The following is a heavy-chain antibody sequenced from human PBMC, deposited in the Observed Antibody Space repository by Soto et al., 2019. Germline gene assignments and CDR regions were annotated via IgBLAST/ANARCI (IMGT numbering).Heavy chain of an antibody. D-gene: IGHD1-26*01. CDR2: IYHSGST. J-gene: IGHJ4*02. CDR3: ARGKWEPYYFDY. V-gene: IGHV4-38-2*01. CDR1: GFSLSSGYY. Sequence: XETLALTCAVSGFSLSSGYYWCCIRQPPGKGLECIGTIYHSGSTYYNPSLKSRVTISVDTSKNQFSLKLDSVTAADTAVYYCARGKWEPYYFDYWGQGTLVTVSS.